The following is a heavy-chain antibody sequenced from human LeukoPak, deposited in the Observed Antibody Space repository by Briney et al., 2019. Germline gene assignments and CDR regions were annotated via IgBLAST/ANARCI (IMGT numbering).Heavy chain of an antibody. Sequence: GESLKISCKASGYIFTDYYIGWVRQMPGKGLEWLGIIYPFDSETTYSPSFQGQVTISADKSINTAYLQWSNLKASDTATYYCARPRAYSISSFYFDHWGQGTLLTVSS. CDR3: ARPRAYSISSFYFDH. CDR2: IYPFDSET. J-gene: IGHJ4*02. D-gene: IGHD6-6*01. CDR1: GYIFTDYY. V-gene: IGHV5-51*01.